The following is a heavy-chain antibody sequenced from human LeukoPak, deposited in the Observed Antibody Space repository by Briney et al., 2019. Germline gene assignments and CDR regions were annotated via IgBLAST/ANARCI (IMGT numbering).Heavy chain of an antibody. CDR1: GVPFSNYY. CDR2: INHSGYT. CDR3: TRAVAGHPD. V-gene: IGHV4-34*01. D-gene: IGHD6-19*01. J-gene: IGHJ4*02. Sequence: SETLSLTCAVSGVPFSNYYWSWVRQSPRQGLEWIGEINHSGYTNYNPSHKSRVTMSIDTSKNQFSLKLTSVTAADAGVYYCTRAVAGHPDWGQGTLVTVSS.